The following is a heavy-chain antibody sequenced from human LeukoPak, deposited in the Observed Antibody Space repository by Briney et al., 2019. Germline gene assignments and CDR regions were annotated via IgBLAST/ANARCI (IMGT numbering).Heavy chain of an antibody. V-gene: IGHV3-23*01. CDR3: ARSLWPEDY. CDR2: ISGSGGST. J-gene: IGHJ4*02. D-gene: IGHD2-21*01. Sequence: EAGGSLRLSCAASGFTFSSYAMSWVRQAPGKGLEWVSAISGSGGSTYYADSVRGRFTISRDNSKNTLYLQMNSLRAEDSAVYYCARSLWPEDYWGQGTLVTVSS. CDR1: GFTFSSYA.